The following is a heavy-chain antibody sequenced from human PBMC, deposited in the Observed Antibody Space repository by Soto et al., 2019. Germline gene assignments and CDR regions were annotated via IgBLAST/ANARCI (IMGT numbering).Heavy chain of an antibody. D-gene: IGHD3-16*01. CDR3: ARRGEGYYYYYGMDV. Sequence: SETLSLTCAVYGGSFSGYYWSWIRQPPGKGLEWIGEIDHSGSTNYNPSLKSRVTISVDTSKNQFSLKLSSVTAADTAVYYCARRGEGYYYYYGMDVWGQGTTVTVSS. CDR2: IDHSGST. J-gene: IGHJ6*02. V-gene: IGHV4-34*01. CDR1: GGSFSGYY.